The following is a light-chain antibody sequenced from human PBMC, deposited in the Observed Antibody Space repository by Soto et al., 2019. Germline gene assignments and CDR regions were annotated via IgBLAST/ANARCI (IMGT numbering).Light chain of an antibody. CDR1: QGISSRY. V-gene: IGKV3-20*01. Sequence: EIVLTQSPGTLSLSPGERATLSCRASQGISSRYLAWYQQKPGQAPRLLIYDASNRATGIPDRFSGSGSGTDFTLTISRLESEDFAVYYCQQYGSSPWTFGQETTVEIK. CDR3: QQYGSSPWT. CDR2: DAS. J-gene: IGKJ1*01.